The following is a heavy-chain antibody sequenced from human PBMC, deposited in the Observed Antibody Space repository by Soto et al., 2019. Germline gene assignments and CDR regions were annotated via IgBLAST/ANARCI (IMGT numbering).Heavy chain of an antibody. CDR3: AHAIGTATLVFDY. V-gene: IGHV2-5*02. D-gene: IGHD4-17*01. Sequence: SGPKLEQNRHTLTLTCTFSGFSLRTRRVGVGWIRQPPGKALEWLALIYWDDDERYSPSLTSRLTITKDTPKNQVVLTMTNMDPVDTATYYCAHAIGTATLVFDYWGHGTLVTVSS. CDR2: IYWDDDE. CDR1: GFSLRTRRVG. J-gene: IGHJ4*01.